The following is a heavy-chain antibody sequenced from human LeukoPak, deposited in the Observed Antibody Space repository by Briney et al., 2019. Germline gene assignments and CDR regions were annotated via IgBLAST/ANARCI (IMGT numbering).Heavy chain of an antibody. CDR1: GLTFSSYA. J-gene: IGHJ4*02. V-gene: IGHV3-23*01. CDR3: AKSPSWYQLLWMYYFDY. D-gene: IGHD2-2*01. Sequence: GGSLRLSCAASGLTFSSYAMSWVRQAPGKGLEWVSAMSGSGGSTDYADSVNGRFTISRDNSKNTLYLQMNSLRAEDTAVYYCAKSPSWYQLLWMYYFDYWGQGTLVTVSS. CDR2: MSGSGGST.